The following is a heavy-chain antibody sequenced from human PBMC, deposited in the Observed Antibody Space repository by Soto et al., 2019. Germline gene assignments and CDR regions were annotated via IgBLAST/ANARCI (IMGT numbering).Heavy chain of an antibody. Sequence: QVQLVESGGGVVQPGRSLRLYCAASGFTFSSYAMHWVRQAPGKGLEWVAVISYDGSNKYYADSVKGRFTISRDNSKNTLYLQMNSLRAEDTAVYYCARDLLGYCSGGSCGPLWFDPLGQGTLVTVSS. CDR3: ARDLLGYCSGGSCGPLWFDP. CDR2: ISYDGSNK. D-gene: IGHD2-15*01. V-gene: IGHV3-30-3*01. CDR1: GFTFSSYA. J-gene: IGHJ5*02.